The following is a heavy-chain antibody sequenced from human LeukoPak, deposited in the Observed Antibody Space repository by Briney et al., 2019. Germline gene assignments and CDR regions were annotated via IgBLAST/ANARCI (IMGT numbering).Heavy chain of an antibody. D-gene: IGHD1-14*01. CDR2: IYYSGST. CDR3: ARGESIEPGDY. V-gene: IGHV4-39*07. CDR1: GGSISNSNSY. Sequence: SETLSLTCTVSGGSISNSNSYWGWIRQSPGKGLEWIANIYYSGSTYYNPSLKSRLTISVDTSKNQFSLKLSSVTAADTAVYYCARGESIEPGDYWGQGTLVTVSS. J-gene: IGHJ4*02.